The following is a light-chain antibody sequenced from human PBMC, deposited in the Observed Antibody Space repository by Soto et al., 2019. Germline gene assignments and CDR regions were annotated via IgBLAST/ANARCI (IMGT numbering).Light chain of an antibody. J-gene: IGLJ1*01. CDR1: NSDVGTFYF. Sequence: QSALTQPRSVSVSPGQSVTVSCTGTNSDVGTFYFVSWYQQYPDKGPKLIIYDVTERPSGVPDRFSGSKSGNTASLTISGLQAEDEADYYCCSYAGSYTYVFGSGTKVTVL. V-gene: IGLV2-11*01. CDR2: DVT. CDR3: CSYAGSYTYV.